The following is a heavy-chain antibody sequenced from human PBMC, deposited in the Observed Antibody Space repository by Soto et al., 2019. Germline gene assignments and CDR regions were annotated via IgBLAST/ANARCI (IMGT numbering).Heavy chain of an antibody. Sequence: ASVKVSCKASGVTFSSYAISWVRQAPGQGLEWMGGIIPIFGTANYAQKFQGRVTITADESTSTAYMELRSLRSDDTAVYYCARDRYYYDTSGYDFIDYWGQGTLVTVSS. D-gene: IGHD3-22*01. CDR1: GVTFSSYA. V-gene: IGHV1-69*13. CDR2: IIPIFGTA. CDR3: ARDRYYYDTSGYDFIDY. J-gene: IGHJ4*02.